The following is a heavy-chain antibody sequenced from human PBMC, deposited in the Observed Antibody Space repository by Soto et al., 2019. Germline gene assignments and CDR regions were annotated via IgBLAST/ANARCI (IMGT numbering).Heavy chain of an antibody. CDR1: GFTFSSHA. Sequence: EVQLLESGGGLVQPGRSLRLSCTASGFTFSSHAMTWVRQAPGKGLEWVSGLSDSGDSIYYADSVKGRFTIYRDNSINTLYLQMNTLRVEDTAVYYCAKVSSSWSAGFFDLWGQGTLVTVSS. CDR2: LSDSGDSI. J-gene: IGHJ4*02. V-gene: IGHV3-23*01. D-gene: IGHD6-13*01. CDR3: AKVSSSWSAGFFDL.